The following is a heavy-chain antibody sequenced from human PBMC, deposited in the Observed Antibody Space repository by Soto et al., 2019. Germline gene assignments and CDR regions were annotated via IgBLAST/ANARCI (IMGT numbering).Heavy chain of an antibody. Sequence: QGQLVESGGGVVQPGRSLRLSCSVSGFNFNRYAIHWVRQAPGKGLEWVAVISYDGSGKYYADSVKGRFTMSRDNSKNTAYLQMNSLRVEVTAFYYCAKETRGDDDFWHEHWFDPWGQGTLVTVSS. CDR2: ISYDGSGK. CDR3: AKETRGDDDFWHEHWFDP. J-gene: IGHJ5*02. D-gene: IGHD3-3*01. CDR1: GFNFNRYA. V-gene: IGHV3-30*18.